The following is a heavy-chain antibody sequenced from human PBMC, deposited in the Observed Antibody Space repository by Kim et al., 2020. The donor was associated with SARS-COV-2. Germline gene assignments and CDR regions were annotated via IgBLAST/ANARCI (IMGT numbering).Heavy chain of an antibody. CDR3: AGHTSLAYYYGSGSYWFDP. J-gene: IGHJ5*02. Sequence: GESLKISCKGSGYRFTSYWIGWVRQMPGKGLEWMGIINPGDSDTRYSPSFQAQVTISADKSISTAYLQWSSLKASDTAMYYCAGHTSLAYYYGSGSYWFDPWGQGTLVTVSS. CDR2: INPGDSDT. CDR1: GYRFTSYW. V-gene: IGHV5-51*01. D-gene: IGHD3-10*01.